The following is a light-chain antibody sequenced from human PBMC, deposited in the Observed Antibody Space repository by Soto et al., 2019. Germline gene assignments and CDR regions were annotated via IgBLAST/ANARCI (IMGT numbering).Light chain of an antibody. CDR2: VNSDGSH. CDR3: QAWAIGIRV. CDR1: SGHSNYA. Sequence: QLVLTQSPSASASLGASVKLTCTLSSGHSNYAIAWHQQQPDKGPRYLMKVNSDGSHAKGDGIPDRFSGSSSGAERYLTISSLQSEDEADYYCQAWAIGIRVFGGGTKLTVL. V-gene: IGLV4-69*01. J-gene: IGLJ3*02.